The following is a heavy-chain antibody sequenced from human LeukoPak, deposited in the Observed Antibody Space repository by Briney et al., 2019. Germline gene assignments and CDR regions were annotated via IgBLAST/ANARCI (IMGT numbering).Heavy chain of an antibody. Sequence: GASVKVSCKASGYTFTGYYMHWVRQAPGQGLEWMGWINPNSGGTNYAQKFQGRVTMTRDTSISTAYMELSRLRSDDTAVYYCARGEDIVVVTQELDYWGQGTLVTVSS. CDR1: GYTFTGYY. CDR3: ARGEDIVVVTQELDY. CDR2: INPNSGGT. V-gene: IGHV1-2*02. J-gene: IGHJ4*02. D-gene: IGHD2-21*02.